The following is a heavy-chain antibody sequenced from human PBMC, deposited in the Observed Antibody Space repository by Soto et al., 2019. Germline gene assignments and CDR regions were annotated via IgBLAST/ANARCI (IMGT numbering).Heavy chain of an antibody. J-gene: IGHJ6*03. Sequence: QVQLQESGPGLVKPSQTLSLTCTVSGGSISSGGYYWSWIRQHPGKGLEWIGYIYYSGSTYYNPSLQSRVTISVDTSKNQFSLKLSSVTAADTAVYYCARSDCSSTSCYYYYYMDVWGKGTTVTVSS. V-gene: IGHV4-31*03. CDR1: GGSISSGGYY. CDR2: IYYSGST. CDR3: ARSDCSSTSCYYYYYMDV. D-gene: IGHD2-2*01.